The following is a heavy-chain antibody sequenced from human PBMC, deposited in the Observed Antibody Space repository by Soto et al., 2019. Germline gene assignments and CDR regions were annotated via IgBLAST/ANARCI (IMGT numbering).Heavy chain of an antibody. Sequence: QITLKESGPTLVKPTQTLTLTCTFSGFSLSTSGVGVGWIRQPPGKALEWLALIYWDDDKRYSPSLKSRLTITKDTSKNQVVRTMTNMDPVDTATYYCAHSLWFGECSYYFDYWGQGTLVTVSS. V-gene: IGHV2-5*02. CDR2: IYWDDDK. J-gene: IGHJ4*02. CDR3: AHSLWFGECSYYFDY. CDR1: GFSLSTSGVG. D-gene: IGHD3-10*01.